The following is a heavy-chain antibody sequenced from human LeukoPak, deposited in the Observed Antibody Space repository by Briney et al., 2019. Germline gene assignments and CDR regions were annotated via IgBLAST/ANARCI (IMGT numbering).Heavy chain of an antibody. D-gene: IGHD1-26*01. J-gene: IGHJ4*02. V-gene: IGHV3-23*01. CDR2: ISGSGGST. CDR1: GFSFSSYA. Sequence: HPGGSLRLSCATSGFSFSSYAMSWVRQAPGKGLEWVLAISGSGGSTYYADSVKGRFTISRDNSKNTLYLRMNSLRAEDTAVYYCAKDKTRMGWELLSGSYPLYYFDYWGQGTLVTVSS. CDR3: AKDKTRMGWELLSGSYPLYYFDY.